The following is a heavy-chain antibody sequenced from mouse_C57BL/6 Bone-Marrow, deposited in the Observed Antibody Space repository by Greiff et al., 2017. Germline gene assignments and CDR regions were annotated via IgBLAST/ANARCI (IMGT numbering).Heavy chain of an antibody. V-gene: IGHV1-81*01. Sequence: QVQLQQSGAELARPGASVKLSCKASGYTFTSYGISWVKQRTGQGLEWIGEIYPRSGNTYYNEKFKGKATLTADKSSSTAYMELRSLTSEDAAVYFCSRRGLIYYVYYYAMDYWGQGTSVTVSS. J-gene: IGHJ4*01. CDR3: SRRGLIYYVYYYAMDY. CDR1: GYTFTSYG. CDR2: IYPRSGNT. D-gene: IGHD2-1*01.